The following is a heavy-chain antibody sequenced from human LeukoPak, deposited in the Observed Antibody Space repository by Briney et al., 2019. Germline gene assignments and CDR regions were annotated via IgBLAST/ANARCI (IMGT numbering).Heavy chain of an antibody. D-gene: IGHD3-10*01. CDR2: FHNSRTT. Sequence: SETLSPTCTVSGGSISGYSWTWVRQPPGQGLEWVGYFHNSRTTSYNPSLTGRVIISVDTAMDQISLKLNSVTAADTAVYYCARGHLGLSPWGQGTLVTVSS. J-gene: IGHJ5*02. V-gene: IGHV4-59*01. CDR1: GGSISGYS. CDR3: ARGHLGLSP.